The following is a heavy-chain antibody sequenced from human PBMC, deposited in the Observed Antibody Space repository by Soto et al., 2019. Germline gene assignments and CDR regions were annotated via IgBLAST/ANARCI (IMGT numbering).Heavy chain of an antibody. CDR2: INHSGST. CDR3: ARGSTWQGRDWFDP. J-gene: IGHJ5*02. CDR1: GGSFSGYY. V-gene: IGHV4-34*01. D-gene: IGHD6-13*01. Sequence: SETLSLTCAVYGGSFSGYYWSWIRQPPGKGLEWIGEINHSGSTNYIPSLRSRVTFSVDTSKTLISLKLRSVTAADTAVYYCARGSTWQGRDWFDPWGQGTLVTVSS.